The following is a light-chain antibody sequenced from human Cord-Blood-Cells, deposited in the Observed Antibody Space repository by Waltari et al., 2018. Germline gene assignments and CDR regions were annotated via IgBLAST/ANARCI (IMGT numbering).Light chain of an antibody. CDR3: QQRSNWHPLT. CDR1: QSVSSY. V-gene: IGKV3-11*01. J-gene: IGKJ4*01. Sequence: EIVSTQSPPTLPLSPGERATLPCRASQSVSSYLAWYQQKTGQAPRLLIYDASNRATGIPARLSGSGSGTDFTLLISSLEHEDFAVYYCQQRSNWHPLTFGGGTKVEIK. CDR2: DAS.